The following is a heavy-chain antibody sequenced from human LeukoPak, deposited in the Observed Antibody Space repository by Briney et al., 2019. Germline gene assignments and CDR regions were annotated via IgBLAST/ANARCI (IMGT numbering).Heavy chain of an antibody. V-gene: IGHV3-23*01. J-gene: IGHJ4*02. D-gene: IGHD3-10*01. CDR3: ARANLLWFGELTPFDY. CDR1: GFTFTTYA. CDR2: ISGSGGST. Sequence: AGGSLRLSCAASGFTFTTYAMSWVRQAPGKGLEWVSGISGSGGSTYYADSVKGRFTISRDSSKNTLYLQMNSLRAEDTAVYYCARANLLWFGELTPFDYWGQGTLVTVSS.